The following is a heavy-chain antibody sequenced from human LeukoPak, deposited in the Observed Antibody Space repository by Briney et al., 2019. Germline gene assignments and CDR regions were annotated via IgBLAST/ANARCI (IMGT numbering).Heavy chain of an antibody. D-gene: IGHD2-2*01. J-gene: IGHJ4*02. CDR3: ARRSSTLSDFAY. CDR2: LRGDGDT. Sequence: GGSLRLSCVASGFTFSSYAMSWVRQAPARGLEWVGSLRGDGDTFHVDSVKGRFSISRANSKNMLYLQMNSLTAEDTAIDYCARRSSTLSDFAYWGQGTLVTVT. CDR1: GFTFSSYA. V-gene: IGHV3-23*01.